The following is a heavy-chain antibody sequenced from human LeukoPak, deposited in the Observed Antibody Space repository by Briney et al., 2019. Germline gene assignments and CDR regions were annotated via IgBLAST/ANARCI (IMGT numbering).Heavy chain of an antibody. CDR3: VRGSGNREGPFEY. J-gene: IGHJ4*02. D-gene: IGHD1-14*01. CDR1: GFTFTNYA. Sequence: GGSLRLSCAASGFTFTNYAMIWARQAPGKGLEWVSAISGSGGSTHYADPVKGRFTISSDTARNSLYLQMNSLRAEDMAVYYCVRGSGNREGPFEYWGQGTLVTVSS. CDR2: ISGSGGST. V-gene: IGHV3-23*01.